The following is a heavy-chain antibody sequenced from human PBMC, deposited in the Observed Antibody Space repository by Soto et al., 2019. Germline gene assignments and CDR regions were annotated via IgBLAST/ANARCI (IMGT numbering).Heavy chain of an antibody. D-gene: IGHD3-16*01. CDR1: GYTFTNYG. J-gene: IGHJ5*02. Sequence: QVQLVQSGAEMKKPGASVKVSCKASGYTFTNYGISWVRQAPGQGLEWMGWISDFEGHVNYAQKFQGRVTLTIDTSTSTASMELRSLTSDDAPISYSARDYDRWGQDRFAPWGHGTLVTVSS. V-gene: IGHV1-18*01. CDR2: ISDFEGHV. CDR3: ARDYDRWGQDRFAP.